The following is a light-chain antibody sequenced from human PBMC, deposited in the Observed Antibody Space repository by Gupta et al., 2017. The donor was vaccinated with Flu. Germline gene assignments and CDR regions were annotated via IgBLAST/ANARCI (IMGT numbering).Light chain of an antibody. J-gene: IGLJ3*02. CDR2: GTT. V-gene: IGLV1-40*01. Sequence: QSVLTQPPSVSGAPWQRITISCTGTSSNLGAGYDVHWYQQFPGRAPKLLLYGTTKRPSGVPDRFSGSKSGASASLAITGLQADDEAVYYCQSFDNGLSAWVFGGGTKVTVL. CDR1: SSNLGAGYD. CDR3: QSFDNGLSAWV.